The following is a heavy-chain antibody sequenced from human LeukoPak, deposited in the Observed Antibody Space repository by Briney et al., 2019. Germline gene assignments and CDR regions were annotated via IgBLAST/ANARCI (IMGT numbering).Heavy chain of an antibody. J-gene: IGHJ4*02. CDR3: ARDGDYGDTLRYFDY. Sequence: PGGSLRLSCAASGFTFSDYYMSWLRQAPGKGLEWVSYISSSGSTIYYADSVKGRFTISRDNAKNSLYLQMNSLRAEDTALYYCARDGDYGDTLRYFDYWGQGTLVTVSS. CDR2: ISSSGSTI. CDR1: GFTFSDYY. D-gene: IGHD4-17*01. V-gene: IGHV3-11*01.